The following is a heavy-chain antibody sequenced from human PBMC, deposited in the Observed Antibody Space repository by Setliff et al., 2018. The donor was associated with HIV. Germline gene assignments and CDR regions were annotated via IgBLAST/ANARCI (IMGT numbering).Heavy chain of an antibody. CDR3: ARLRGAFDI. V-gene: IGHV4-39*01. Sequence: SETLSLTCTVSGGSISSSSYYWGWIRQPPGKGLEWIGSIYYSGSTYYNPPLKSRVTISVDTSKNQFSLKLSSVTAADTAVYYCARLRGAFDIWGQGTMVTVSS. J-gene: IGHJ3*02. CDR1: GGSISSSSYY. CDR2: IYYSGST.